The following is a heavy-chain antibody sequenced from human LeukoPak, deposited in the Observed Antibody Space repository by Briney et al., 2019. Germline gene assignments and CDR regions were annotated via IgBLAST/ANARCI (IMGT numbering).Heavy chain of an antibody. CDR2: MNPNSGNT. J-gene: IGHJ4*02. Sequence: AASVKVSCKASGYTFTSYDINWVRQATGQGLEWMGWMNPNSGNTGYAQKFQGRVTMTTDTSTSTAYMELRSLRSDDTAVYYCAREAVAGLDYWGQGALVTVSS. V-gene: IGHV1-8*01. CDR1: GYTFTSYD. D-gene: IGHD6-19*01. CDR3: AREAVAGLDY.